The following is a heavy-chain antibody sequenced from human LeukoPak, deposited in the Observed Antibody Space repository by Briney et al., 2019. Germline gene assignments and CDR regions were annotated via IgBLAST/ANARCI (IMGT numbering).Heavy chain of an antibody. CDR3: ARTRSKVGTPTFDY. V-gene: IGHV3-48*02. D-gene: IGHD4-23*01. CDR1: GFTFSDYS. CDR2: INSGSSTI. J-gene: IGHJ4*02. Sequence: PGGSLRLSCAASGFTFSDYSMNWVRQAPGKGLEWVSYINSGSSTIYYVDSVEGRFTISRDNAKNSLYLQMNSLRDEDTAVYHCARTRSKVGTPTFDYWGEGTLDTVSS.